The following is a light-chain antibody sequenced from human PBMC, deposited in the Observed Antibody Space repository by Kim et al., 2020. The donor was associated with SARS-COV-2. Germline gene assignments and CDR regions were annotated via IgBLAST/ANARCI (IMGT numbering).Light chain of an antibody. Sequence: PGQSITLSCTVTSSDVGGHNSVSWYQQYPGKAPQLVIYDVSNRPSGISNRFSGSKSGNTASLTISRLQAEDEADYHCSSYTGSSTVFGTGTKVTVL. J-gene: IGLJ1*01. CDR3: SSYTGSSTV. CDR2: DVS. V-gene: IGLV2-14*03. CDR1: SSDVGGHNS.